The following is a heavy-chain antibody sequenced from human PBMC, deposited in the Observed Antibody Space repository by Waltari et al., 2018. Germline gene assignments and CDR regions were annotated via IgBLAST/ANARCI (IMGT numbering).Heavy chain of an antibody. CDR2: IDHRGSS. J-gene: IGHJ6*02. Sequence: QVQLQQWGAGLLKPSETLSLTCAVYGGSFSGYYWSWVRQPPGKGLEWIGEIDHRGSSNYIPSLKIRVTVSVDASKKQFSLKLSSVTAADTAVYYCARGNVGRYCGDSKGSYYGMDVWGQGTTVTVSS. D-gene: IGHD3-10*01. V-gene: IGHV4-34*01. CDR1: GGSFSGYY. CDR3: ARGNVGRYCGDSKGSYYGMDV.